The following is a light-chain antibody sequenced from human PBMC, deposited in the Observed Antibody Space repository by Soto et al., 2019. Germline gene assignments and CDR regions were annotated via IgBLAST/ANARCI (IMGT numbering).Light chain of an antibody. V-gene: IGKV3-15*01. CDR2: GAS. CDR1: QSVSSN. J-gene: IGKJ1*01. Sequence: EIVMTQSPATLSVSPWERATLSCRASQSVSSNLAWYQQKPGQAPRLLIYGASTRATDIPARFSGSGSGTEFTLTISSLQSEDFAVYYCQQYNNWPRTFGQGTRWIS. CDR3: QQYNNWPRT.